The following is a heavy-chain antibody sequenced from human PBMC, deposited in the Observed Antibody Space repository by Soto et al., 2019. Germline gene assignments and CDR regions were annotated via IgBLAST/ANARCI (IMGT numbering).Heavy chain of an antibody. CDR1: GFTFSSYG. CDR3: ARSRGAFYYYDSSGYYFDY. J-gene: IGHJ4*02. D-gene: IGHD3-22*01. V-gene: IGHV3-33*01. Sequence: GGSLRLSCAASGFTFSSYGMHWVRQAPGKGLEWVAVIWYDGSNKYYADSVKGRFTISRDNSKNTLYLQMNSLRAEDTAVYYCARSRGAFYYYDSSGYYFDYWGQGTLVTVSS. CDR2: IWYDGSNK.